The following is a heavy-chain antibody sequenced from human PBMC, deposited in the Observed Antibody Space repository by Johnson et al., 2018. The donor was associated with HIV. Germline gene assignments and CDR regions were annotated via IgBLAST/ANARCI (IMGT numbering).Heavy chain of an antibody. V-gene: IGHV3-30*04. CDR2: ISYDGSNK. Sequence: QVQLVESGGGVVQPGRSLRLSCAASGFTFSSYAMHWVRQAPGKGLEWVAVISYDGSNKYYADSVKGRFTISTDNSKNTLHLQMNSLRAEDTAVYYCAREGEGGAFDIWGQGTMVTVSS. CDR1: GFTFSSYA. J-gene: IGHJ3*02. D-gene: IGHD3-16*01. CDR3: AREGEGGAFDI.